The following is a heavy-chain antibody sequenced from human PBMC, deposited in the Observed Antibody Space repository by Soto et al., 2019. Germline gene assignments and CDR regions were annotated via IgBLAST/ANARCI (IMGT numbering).Heavy chain of an antibody. CDR1: GGPVSSGSSC. CDR3: TRAGDCVVVRAMDV. D-gene: IGHD2-2*01. CDR2: ICHSGSS. V-gene: IGHV4-61*01. J-gene: IGHJ6*02. Sequence: PSETLSLTCTVSGGPVSSGSSCWSWIRQPPGKGLEWIGYICHSGSSNSNPSLKSRVTISVDTSKNQFSLNLNSVTAADTAVYYCTRAGDCVVVRAMDVWGQGTTVTVSS.